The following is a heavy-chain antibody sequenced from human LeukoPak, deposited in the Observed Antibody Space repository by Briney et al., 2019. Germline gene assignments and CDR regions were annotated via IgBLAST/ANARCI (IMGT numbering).Heavy chain of an antibody. J-gene: IGHJ6*03. V-gene: IGHV4-39*07. D-gene: IGHD5-12*01. CDR3: ARRKWLLLAAAVRGHMDV. CDR2: IYNSGST. Sequence: PSETLSLTCTVSGGSISSSSYYWGWIRQPPGEGLEWIGDIYNSGSTYYNPSLKSRVTISVDTSKNQFSLKLSSVTAADTAVYYCARRKWLLLAAAVRGHMDVWGKGTTVTVSS. CDR1: GGSISSSSYY.